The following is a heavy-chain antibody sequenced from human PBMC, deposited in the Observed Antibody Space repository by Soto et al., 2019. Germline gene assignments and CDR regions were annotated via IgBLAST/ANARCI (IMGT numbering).Heavy chain of an antibody. J-gene: IGHJ5*02. CDR1: GYPFSDYY. CDR3: GRDGGPAFTFDP. Sequence: QVQLVQSGAELRKPGASVKVSCKTSGYPFSDYYMHWVRQAPGQGPEWLGWINPKKGATFYAQKFPGRAPLPRDTPINTVYMELTSLRSDDTAVSYCGRDGGPAFTFDPWGQGTLVIVSS. V-gene: IGHV1-2*02. CDR2: INPKKGAT. D-gene: IGHD3-16*01.